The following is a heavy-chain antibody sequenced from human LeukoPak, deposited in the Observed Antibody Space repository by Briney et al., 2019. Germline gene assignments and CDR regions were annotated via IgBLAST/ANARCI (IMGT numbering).Heavy chain of an antibody. V-gene: IGHV3-48*03. CDR1: GFTFSSYE. D-gene: IGHD3-9*01. J-gene: IGHJ5*02. CDR2: ISSSGSTI. CDR3: ARGPYLAGYNNWFDP. Sequence: GGSLRLSCAASGFTFSSYEMNWVRQAPGKGLEWVSYISSSGSTIYYADSVKGRFTISRDNAKNSLYLQMNSLRAEDTALYHCARGPYLAGYNNWFDPWGQGTLVTVSS.